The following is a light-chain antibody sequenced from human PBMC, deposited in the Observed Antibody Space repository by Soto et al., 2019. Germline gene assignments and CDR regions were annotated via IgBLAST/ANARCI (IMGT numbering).Light chain of an antibody. CDR3: RKYSSAPFT. J-gene: IGKJ3*01. CDR1: QGITNF. CDR2: AAS. Sequence: DIQMTQSPSSLSASVGDRVTITCRASQGITNFFAWYQQKPGTVPKLLIYAASTLQSGVPSQFSGSGFGTDFTLNISSLQPEDVATYYCRKYSSAPFTFGPGTKVDIK. V-gene: IGKV1-27*01.